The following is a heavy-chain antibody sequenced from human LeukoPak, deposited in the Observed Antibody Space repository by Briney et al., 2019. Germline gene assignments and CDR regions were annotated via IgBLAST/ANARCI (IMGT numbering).Heavy chain of an antibody. CDR3: AREWGLGSSGYYYAY. Sequence: GSSVRVSCKASGGTFSRFNISWVRQAPGQGFEWMGGITTMFGTANFAQKFQGRVSNTADESTSTAFMELSSLRSEDTAVYYCAREWGLGSSGYYYAYWGQGTLVTVSS. CDR1: GGTFSRFN. D-gene: IGHD3-22*01. J-gene: IGHJ4*02. CDR2: ITTMFGTA. V-gene: IGHV1-69*01.